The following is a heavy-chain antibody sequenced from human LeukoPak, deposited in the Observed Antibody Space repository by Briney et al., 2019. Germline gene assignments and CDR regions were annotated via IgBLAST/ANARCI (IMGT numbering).Heavy chain of an antibody. V-gene: IGHV4-61*02. D-gene: IGHD2-8*01. CDR2: IYSSGST. Sequence: SETLSLTCTVSGGSISSGNYYWTWVRQPAGEGLEWIGRIYSSGSTNYNPSFKSRVSISVDTSKNQFSLRLSSVTAADTAIYYCARDHPTPNAGYMDVWGKGTTVTVSS. J-gene: IGHJ6*03. CDR3: ARDHPTPNAGYMDV. CDR1: GGSISSGNYY.